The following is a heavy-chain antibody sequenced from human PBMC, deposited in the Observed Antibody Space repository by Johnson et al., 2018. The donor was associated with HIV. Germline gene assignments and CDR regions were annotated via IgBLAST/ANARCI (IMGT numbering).Heavy chain of an antibody. J-gene: IGHJ3*02. CDR1: GFTFSNYG. CDR2: IRYDGSNK. D-gene: IGHD2-2*01. V-gene: IGHV3-30*02. CDR3: AKGGGGYCSSTSCYAFDI. Sequence: QVQLVESGGGVVQPGGSLRLSCAASGFTFSNYGMHWVRQAPGKGLEWVAFIRYDGSNKYYADSVKGRFTISRDNSKNTLYLQMNSLRAEDTAVYYCAKGGGGYCSSTSCYAFDIWGQGTMVAVSS.